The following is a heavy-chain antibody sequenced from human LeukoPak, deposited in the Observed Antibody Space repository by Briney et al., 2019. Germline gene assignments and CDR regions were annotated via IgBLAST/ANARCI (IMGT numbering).Heavy chain of an antibody. D-gene: IGHD2-2*01. V-gene: IGHV3-21*01. CDR1: GFTFSSYS. J-gene: IGHJ3*02. CDR2: ISSSSSYI. Sequence: PGGSLRLSCAASGFTFSSYSTNWVRQAPGKGLEWVSSISSSSSYIYYADSVKGRFTISRDNAKNSLYLQMNSLRAEDTAVYYCATPIVVVPAGRLGEPPRAFDIWGQGTMVTVSS. CDR3: ATPIVVVPAGRLGEPPRAFDI.